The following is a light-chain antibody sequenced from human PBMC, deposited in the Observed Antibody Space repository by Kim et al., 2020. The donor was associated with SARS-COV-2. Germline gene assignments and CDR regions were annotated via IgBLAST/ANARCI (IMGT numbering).Light chain of an antibody. J-gene: IGKJ2*01. CDR3: QQYGTPPYT. CDR2: GAS. V-gene: IGKV3-20*01. CDR1: QSVSKNF. Sequence: LSPGERAALSCGASQSVSKNFLAWYRQRPGQPPSLLIYGASTRATGIPDRISGSGSGTDFTLTITRLEPEDFAGYYCQQYGTPPYTFGQGTKLEI.